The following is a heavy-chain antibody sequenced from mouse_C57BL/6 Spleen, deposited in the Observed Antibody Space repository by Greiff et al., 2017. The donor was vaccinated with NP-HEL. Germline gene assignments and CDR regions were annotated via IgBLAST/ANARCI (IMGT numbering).Heavy chain of an antibody. CDR1: GYTFTSYW. V-gene: IGHV1-74*01. J-gene: IGHJ4*01. Sequence: QVQLQQPGAELVKPGASVKVSCKASGYTFTSYWMHWVKQRPGQGLEWIGRIHPSDSDTNYNQKFKGKATLTVDKSSSTAYMQLSSLTSEDSAVYYCASPITTVVATRYAMDYWGQGTSVTVSS. D-gene: IGHD1-1*01. CDR2: IHPSDSDT. CDR3: ASPITTVVATRYAMDY.